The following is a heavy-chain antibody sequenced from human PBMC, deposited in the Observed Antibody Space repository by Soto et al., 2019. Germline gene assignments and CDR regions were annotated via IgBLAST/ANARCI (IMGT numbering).Heavy chain of an antibody. D-gene: IGHD5-12*01. V-gene: IGHV4-31*03. Sequence: QVQLQESGPGLVKPSQTLSLTCTVSGGSISSGGYYWSWIRQHPGKGLEWIGYIDYSGSTYYNPSLKSRVTISVDTSKNQFSLKLSSGTAADTAVYYCARDTADIVSPVGAFDIWGQGTMVTVSS. CDR1: GGSISSGGYY. CDR3: ARDTADIVSPVGAFDI. CDR2: IDYSGST. J-gene: IGHJ3*02.